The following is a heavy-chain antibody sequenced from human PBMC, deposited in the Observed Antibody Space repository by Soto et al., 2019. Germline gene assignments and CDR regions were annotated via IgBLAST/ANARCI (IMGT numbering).Heavy chain of an antibody. Sequence: QVQLVQSGAEVKKPGSSVKVSCKASGGTFSSYAISWVRQAPGQGLEWMGGIIPIFGTANYAQKFQGRVTITADESTSTAYMELSSLRSEDTAVYYCARRGTWIQLWPGYYGMDVWGQGTTVTVSS. CDR2: IIPIFGTA. V-gene: IGHV1-69*12. CDR3: ARRGTWIQLWPGYYGMDV. CDR1: GGTFSSYA. D-gene: IGHD5-18*01. J-gene: IGHJ6*02.